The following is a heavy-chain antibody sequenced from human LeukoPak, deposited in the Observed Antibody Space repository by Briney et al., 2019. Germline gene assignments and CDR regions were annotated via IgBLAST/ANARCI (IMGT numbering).Heavy chain of an antibody. D-gene: IGHD2-8*02. J-gene: IGHJ4*02. V-gene: IGHV3-74*01. CDR3: ARTLGLTSWYYFDY. CDR1: GFTFSSYW. Sequence: PGGSLRLSCAASGFTFSSYWMHWVRQAPGKGLVWVSRIKSDGSSTSYADSVKGRFTISRDNAKNTLYLQMKSLRAEDTAVNYCARTLGLTSWYYFDYWGQGTLVTVSS. CDR2: IKSDGSST.